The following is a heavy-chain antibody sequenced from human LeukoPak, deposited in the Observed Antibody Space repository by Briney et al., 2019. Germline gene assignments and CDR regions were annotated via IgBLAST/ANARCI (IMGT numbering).Heavy chain of an antibody. CDR2: IIPILGIA. D-gene: IGHD3-3*01. V-gene: IGHV1-69*04. CDR1: GGTFSSYA. Sequence: GASVKVSCKASGGTFSSYAISWVRQAPGQGLEWMGRIIPILGIANYAQKFQGRVTITADESTSTAYMELSSLRSEDTAVFYCAREYDFLGNLAFDLWGQGTMVTVSS. J-gene: IGHJ3*01. CDR3: AREYDFLGNLAFDL.